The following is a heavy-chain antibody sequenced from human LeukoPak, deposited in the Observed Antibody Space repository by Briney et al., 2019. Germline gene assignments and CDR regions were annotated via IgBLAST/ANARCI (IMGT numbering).Heavy chain of an antibody. J-gene: IGHJ4*02. Sequence: SVKVSCKASGGTFSSYAISWVRQAPGQGLEWMGGIIPIFGTANYAQKFQGRVTITADKSTSTAYMELSSLRSEDTAVCYCARAYYYDSSGYYLGLWGQGTLVTVSS. CDR3: ARAYYYDSSGYYLGL. CDR1: GGTFSSYA. D-gene: IGHD3-22*01. V-gene: IGHV1-69*06. CDR2: IIPIFGTA.